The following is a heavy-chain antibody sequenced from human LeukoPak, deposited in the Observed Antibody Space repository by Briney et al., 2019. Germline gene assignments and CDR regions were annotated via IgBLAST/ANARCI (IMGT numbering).Heavy chain of an antibody. D-gene: IGHD2-21*02. J-gene: IGHJ4*02. Sequence: ASVKVPCKASGYTFTSYGISWVRQAPGQGLEWMGWISAYNGNTNYAQKLQGRVTMTTDTSTSTAYMELRSLRSDDTAVYYCARETAYCGGDCYFHWGQGTLVTVSS. CDR3: ARETAYCGGDCYFH. CDR2: ISAYNGNT. V-gene: IGHV1-18*01. CDR1: GYTFTSYG.